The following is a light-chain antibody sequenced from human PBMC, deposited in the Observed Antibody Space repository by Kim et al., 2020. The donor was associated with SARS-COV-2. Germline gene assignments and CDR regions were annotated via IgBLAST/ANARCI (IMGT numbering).Light chain of an antibody. CDR3: SAWDASLSAWV. V-gene: IGLV10-54*01. J-gene: IGLJ3*02. Sequence: QTATLICTGNNNKVGNEGAVWLQQHQGHPPKLLSGRRNKWPSEISERLSASRSGSTASLTITGLQPEDEADYYCSAWDASLSAWVFGGGTKLTVL. CDR2: RRN. CDR1: NNKVGNEG.